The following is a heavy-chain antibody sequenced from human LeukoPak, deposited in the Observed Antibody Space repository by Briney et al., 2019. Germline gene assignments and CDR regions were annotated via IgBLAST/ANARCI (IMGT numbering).Heavy chain of an antibody. D-gene: IGHD3-22*01. CDR3: ARDSRGYPY. Sequence: GGSLRLSCAASGLTLSNYWMTWVRQAPGKGLEWVANINQDGSEKNYVDSMKGRFTISRDNAKNSLYLEMNSLRAEDMGVYYCARDSRGYPYWGQGTLVTVSS. J-gene: IGHJ4*02. CDR1: GLTLSNYW. V-gene: IGHV3-7*05. CDR2: INQDGSEK.